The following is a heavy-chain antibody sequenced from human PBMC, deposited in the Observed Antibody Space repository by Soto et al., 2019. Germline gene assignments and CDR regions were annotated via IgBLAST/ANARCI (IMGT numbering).Heavy chain of an antibody. CDR1: GYSFTSYW. CDR3: ARTSYGAEDYYYYYMDV. CDR2: IYPGDSDT. Sequence: PGESLKISCKGSGYSFTSYWIGWVRQMPGKGLEWMGIIYPGDSDTRYSPSFQGQVTISADKSISTAYLQWSSLKASDTAMYYCARTSYGAEDYYYYYMDVWGKGTTVTVSS. V-gene: IGHV5-51*01. J-gene: IGHJ6*03. D-gene: IGHD4-17*01.